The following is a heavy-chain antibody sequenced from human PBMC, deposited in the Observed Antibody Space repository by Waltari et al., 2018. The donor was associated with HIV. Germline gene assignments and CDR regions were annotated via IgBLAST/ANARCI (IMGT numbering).Heavy chain of an antibody. Sequence: QLQLQESGPGLVKPSETLSLTCTVSGGSISSSSYYWGWIRQPPGKGLEWIGSIYYSGSTYYNPSLKSRVTISVDTSKNQFSLKLSSVTAADTAVYYCAGLENYYGSGSYYNVWRNWFDPWGQGTLVTVSS. D-gene: IGHD3-10*01. V-gene: IGHV4-39*01. CDR3: AGLENYYGSGSYYNVWRNWFDP. CDR1: GGSISSSSYY. J-gene: IGHJ5*02. CDR2: IYYSGST.